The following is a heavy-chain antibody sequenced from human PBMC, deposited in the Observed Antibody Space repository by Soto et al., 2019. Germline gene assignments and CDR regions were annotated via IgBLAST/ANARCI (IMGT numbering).Heavy chain of an antibody. CDR1: GFTFSSYS. J-gene: IGHJ5*02. CDR3: AREDCTNGVCSGFYP. Sequence: GGSLRLSCAASGFTFSSYSMNWVRQAPGKGLEWVSYISSSSSTIYYADSVKGRFTISRDNAKNSLYLQMNSLRAEDTAVYYCAREDCTNGVCSGFYPWGQGTLVPVSS. CDR2: ISSSSSTI. D-gene: IGHD2-8*01. V-gene: IGHV3-48*01.